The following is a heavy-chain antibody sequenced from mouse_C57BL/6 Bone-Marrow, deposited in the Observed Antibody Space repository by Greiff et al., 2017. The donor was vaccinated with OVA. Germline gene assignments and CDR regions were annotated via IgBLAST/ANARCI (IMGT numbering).Heavy chain of an antibody. CDR2: IHPNSGST. V-gene: IGHV1-64*01. CDR1: GYTFTSYW. CDR3: ARRGSYHYGGFAY. D-gene: IGHD1-1*01. Sequence: QVQLQQPGAELVKPGASVKLSCKASGYTFTSYWMHWVKQRPGQGLEWIGMIHPNSGSTNYNEKFKSKATLTVDKSSSTAYMQLSSLTSEDSAVYYCARRGSYHYGGFAYWGQGTLVTVSA. J-gene: IGHJ3*01.